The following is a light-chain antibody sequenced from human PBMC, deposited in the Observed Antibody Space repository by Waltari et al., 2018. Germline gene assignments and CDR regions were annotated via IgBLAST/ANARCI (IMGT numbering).Light chain of an antibody. V-gene: IGLV2-14*03. CDR2: DVT. Sequence: QSPLTQPASVSGSPGQSITLSCTGAFSDVGAYDYVSWYQQLPGRAPKLLIYDVTPRPSGVSDRPPGHNSGNPASLTISGLQPGDEADYYCSSYTTRGTWVFGGGTKLTVL. CDR3: SSYTTRGTWV. CDR1: FSDVGAYDY. J-gene: IGLJ3*02.